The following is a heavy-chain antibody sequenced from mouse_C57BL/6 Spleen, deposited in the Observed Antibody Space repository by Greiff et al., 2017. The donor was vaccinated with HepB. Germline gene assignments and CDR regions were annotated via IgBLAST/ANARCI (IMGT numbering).Heavy chain of an antibody. CDR3: AGNDYDGEAWFAY. V-gene: IGHV1-26*01. J-gene: IGHJ3*01. CDR1: GYTFTDYY. D-gene: IGHD2-4*01. Sequence: EVQLQQSGPELVKPGASVKISCKASGYTFTDYYMNWVKQSHGKSLEWIGDINPNNGGTSYNQKFKGKATLTVDKSSSTAYMELRSLTSEDSAVYYCAGNDYDGEAWFAYWGQGTLVTVSA. CDR2: INPNNGGT.